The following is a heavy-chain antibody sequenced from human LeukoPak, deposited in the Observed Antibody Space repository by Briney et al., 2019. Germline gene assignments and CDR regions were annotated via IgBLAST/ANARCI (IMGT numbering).Heavy chain of an antibody. D-gene: IGHD4-23*01. V-gene: IGHV1-69*13. CDR3: ARDNSVEDTAWWFDP. Sequence: ASVKVSCKASGGTFSSYAISWVRQAPGQGLEWMGGIIPIFGTANYAQKFQGRVTITADESTSTAYMELSSLRSDDTAVYYCARDNSVEDTAWWFDPWGQGTLVTVSS. CDR1: GGTFSSYA. J-gene: IGHJ5*02. CDR2: IIPIFGTA.